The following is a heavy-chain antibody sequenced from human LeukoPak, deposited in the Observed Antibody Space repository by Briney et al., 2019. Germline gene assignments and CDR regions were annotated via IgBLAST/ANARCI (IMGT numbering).Heavy chain of an antibody. D-gene: IGHD3-3*01. CDR3: ARGPSRRLLRFLPGFDP. Sequence: ASVKVSCKASGYTFTSYGISWVRQAPGQGLEWMGWISAYNGNTNYAQKLQGRVTMTTDTSTSTAYMELRSLGSDDTAVYYCARGPSRRLLRFLPGFDPWGQGTLVTVSS. V-gene: IGHV1-18*01. CDR2: ISAYNGNT. J-gene: IGHJ5*02. CDR1: GYTFTSYG.